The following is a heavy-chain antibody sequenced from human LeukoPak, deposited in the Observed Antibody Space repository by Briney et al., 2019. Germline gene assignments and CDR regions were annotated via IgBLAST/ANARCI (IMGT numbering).Heavy chain of an antibody. V-gene: IGHV3-48*02. CDR1: GFTFSSFS. J-gene: IGHJ3*02. CDR2: ISGSSSIK. D-gene: IGHD1-26*01. Sequence: GGSLRLSCAASGFTFSSFSMNWVRQAPGKGLEGVSYISGSSSIKCYADSVKGRFTISRDNAKNSLYLQINSLRDDDTAVYYCARALPSPLYSGSYADAFDIWGQGTMVTVSS. CDR3: ARALPSPLYSGSYADAFDI.